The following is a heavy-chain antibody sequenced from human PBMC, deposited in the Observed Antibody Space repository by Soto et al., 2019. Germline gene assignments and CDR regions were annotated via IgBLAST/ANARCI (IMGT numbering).Heavy chain of an antibody. J-gene: IGHJ6*02. V-gene: IGHV1-69*12. CDR2: IIPIFGTA. Sequence: QVQLVQSGAEVKKPGSSVKVSCKASGGTFSSYAISWVRQAPGQGLEWMGGIIPIFGTANYAQKFQGRVTITADEYTSTAYMELSSLRSEDTAVYYCARDIVVVVAAEHDYYYYGRDVWGQGTTVTVSS. CDR1: GGTFSSYA. CDR3: ARDIVVVVAAEHDYYYYGRDV. D-gene: IGHD2-15*01.